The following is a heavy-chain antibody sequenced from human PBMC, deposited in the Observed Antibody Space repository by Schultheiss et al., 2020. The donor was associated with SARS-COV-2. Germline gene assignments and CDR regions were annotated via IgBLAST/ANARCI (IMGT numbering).Heavy chain of an antibody. V-gene: IGHV3-33*01. CDR3: ARTTAARTFDI. J-gene: IGHJ3*02. Sequence: GGSLRLSCAASGFTFSSYGMHWVRQAPGKGLEWVAVIWYDGSNKYYVDSVKGRFTISRDNAKNSLYLQMNSLRAEDTAVYYCARTTAARTFDIWGQGTMVTVSS. CDR1: GFTFSSYG. CDR2: IWYDGSNK. D-gene: IGHD6-13*01.